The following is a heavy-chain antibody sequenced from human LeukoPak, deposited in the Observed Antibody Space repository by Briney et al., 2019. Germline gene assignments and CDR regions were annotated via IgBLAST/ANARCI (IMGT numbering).Heavy chain of an antibody. CDR1: GFTFSSYW. J-gene: IGHJ4*02. CDR2: IKQDGSEK. CDR3: ARDRLGGQNYFDY. D-gene: IGHD3-16*01. V-gene: IGHV3-7*01. Sequence: GGSLRLSCAASGFTFSSYWMSWVRQAPGKGLEWVANIKQDGSEKYYVDSVKGRFTISRDNAKNSLYLQMNSLRAEDTAVYYCARDRLGGQNYFDYWGQGILVTVSS.